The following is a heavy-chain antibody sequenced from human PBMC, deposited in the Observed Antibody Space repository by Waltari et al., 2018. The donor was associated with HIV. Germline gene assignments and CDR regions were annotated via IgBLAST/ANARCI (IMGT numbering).Heavy chain of an antibody. CDR1: GFTFSSYE. CDR3: AREYSSSMYYYYYMDV. V-gene: IGHV3-48*03. D-gene: IGHD6-6*01. J-gene: IGHJ6*03. CDR2: SSSIGTI. Sequence: EVQVMESGGGLVQPGGSLRLSCAASGFTFSSYEANWVRQAPGKGLEWVSYSSSIGTIYYAESVKGRFTISRDNAKNSLHLQMNSLRAEDTAVYYCAREYSSSMYYYYYMDVWGKGTTVTVSS.